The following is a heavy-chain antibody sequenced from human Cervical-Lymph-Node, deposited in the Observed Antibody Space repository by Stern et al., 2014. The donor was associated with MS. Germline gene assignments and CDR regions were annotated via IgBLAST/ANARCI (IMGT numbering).Heavy chain of an antibody. D-gene: IGHD5-12*01. CDR3: ARLSSHWWLPDFDS. CDR2: SYPGDSDT. Sequence: EVQLVESGAEVQEPGDSLKISCQGSGYTFNTYWITCVRPMPGKGLEWMGISYPGDSDTKYSPSFQGQVTISADKSISTAYLQWSSLKASDSAVYYCARLSSHWWLPDFDSWGQGTLVTVSS. CDR1: GYTFNTYW. V-gene: IGHV5-51*03. J-gene: IGHJ4*02.